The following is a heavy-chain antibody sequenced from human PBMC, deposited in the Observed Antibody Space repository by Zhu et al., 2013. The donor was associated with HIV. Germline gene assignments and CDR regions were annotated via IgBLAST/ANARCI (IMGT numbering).Heavy chain of an antibody. CDR2: ISAYNGNT. V-gene: IGHV1-18*04. CDR1: GYTFTSYG. Sequence: QVQLVQSGAEVKKPGASVKVSCKASGYTFTSYGISWVRQAPGQGLEWMGWISAYNGNTNYAQKLQGRVTMTTDTSTSTAYMELRSLRSDDTAVYYCARDKESWQQLVRGLDYWGRGNPGHRLL. J-gene: IGHJ4*02. CDR3: ARDKESWQQLVRGLDY. D-gene: IGHD6-13*01.